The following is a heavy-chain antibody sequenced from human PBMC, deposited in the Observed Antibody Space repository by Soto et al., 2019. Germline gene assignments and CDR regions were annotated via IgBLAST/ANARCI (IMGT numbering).Heavy chain of an antibody. CDR3: ARAAGYGDYPTFDY. Sequence: EVQLVESGGGLVKPGGSLRLSCAASGFTFSSYSMNWVRQAPGKGLKWVSSISSSSSYIYYADSVKGRFTISRDNAKNSLYLQMNSLRAEDTAVYFCARAAGYGDYPTFDYWGQGTLVTVSS. CDR1: GFTFSSYS. V-gene: IGHV3-21*01. CDR2: ISSSSSYI. D-gene: IGHD4-17*01. J-gene: IGHJ4*02.